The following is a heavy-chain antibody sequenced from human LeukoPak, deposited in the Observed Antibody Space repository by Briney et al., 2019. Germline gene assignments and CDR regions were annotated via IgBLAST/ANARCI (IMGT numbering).Heavy chain of an antibody. CDR3: ARDGRYYGSGSFDY. V-gene: IGHV3-74*01. CDR2: INSDGSST. J-gene: IGHJ4*02. D-gene: IGHD3-10*01. CDR1: RFTFSTYW. Sequence: GGSLRLSCAASRFTFSTYWMHWVRQAPGKGLVWVSRINSDGSSTGYADSVKGRFTISRDNAKNSLYLQMNSLRAEDTAVYYCARDGRYYGSGSFDYWGQGTLATVSS.